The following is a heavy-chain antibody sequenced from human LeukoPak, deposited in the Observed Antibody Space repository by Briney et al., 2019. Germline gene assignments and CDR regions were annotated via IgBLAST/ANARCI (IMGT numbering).Heavy chain of an antibody. J-gene: IGHJ6*03. CDR1: GFTLSSYN. Sequence: GGSLRLSCVASGFTLSSYNMKWVRQAPGKRLEWVSSISWRNIDIEYADSVKGRFAISRDNDKKSLYLQMNSLRVEDTAVYYCAGVYSSTWYSGYLHMDVWGKGTTVTVSS. V-gene: IGHV3-21*01. D-gene: IGHD6-13*01. CDR3: AGVYSSTWYSGYLHMDV. CDR2: ISWRNIDI.